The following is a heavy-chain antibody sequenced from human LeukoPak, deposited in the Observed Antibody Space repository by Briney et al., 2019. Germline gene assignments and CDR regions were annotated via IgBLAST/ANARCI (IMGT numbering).Heavy chain of an antibody. Sequence: SQTLSLTCTVSGGSISSGDYYWSWIRQPPGKGLEWIGYIYYSGSTYYNPSLKSRVTISVDTSKNQFSLKLSPVTAADTAVYYCAREALQDAFDIWGQGTMVTVSS. CDR2: IYYSGST. CDR1: GGSISSGDYY. V-gene: IGHV4-30-4*01. CDR3: AREALQDAFDI. D-gene: IGHD3-16*02. J-gene: IGHJ3*02.